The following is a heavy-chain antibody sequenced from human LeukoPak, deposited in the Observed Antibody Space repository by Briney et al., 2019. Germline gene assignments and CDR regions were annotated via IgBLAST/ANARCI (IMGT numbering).Heavy chain of an antibody. Sequence: GGSRRLPWPAWGFTFSKFARSWLRQAPGKGLEWISGISASGDYTYQADSVKGRFTISRENSKNTLYLQMNSLRAEDTAVYYCAKGGTGYYVFDYWGQGTLVTVSS. CDR1: GFTFSKFA. J-gene: IGHJ4*02. CDR3: AKGGTGYYVFDY. D-gene: IGHD3-22*01. V-gene: IGHV3-23*01. CDR2: ISASGDYT.